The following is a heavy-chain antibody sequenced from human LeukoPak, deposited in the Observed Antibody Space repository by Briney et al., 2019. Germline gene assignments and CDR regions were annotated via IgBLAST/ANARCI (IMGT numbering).Heavy chain of an antibody. CDR3: AKDGYSSGPGYFDL. V-gene: IGHV3-9*01. CDR2: ISWNSGSI. Sequence: GGSLRLSCAASGFTFDDYAMPWVRQAPGKGLEWVSGISWNSGSIGYADSVKGRFTISRDNAKSSLYLQMNSLRAEDTALYYCAKDGYSSGPGYFDLWGRGTLVTVSS. J-gene: IGHJ2*01. CDR1: GFTFDDYA. D-gene: IGHD6-25*01.